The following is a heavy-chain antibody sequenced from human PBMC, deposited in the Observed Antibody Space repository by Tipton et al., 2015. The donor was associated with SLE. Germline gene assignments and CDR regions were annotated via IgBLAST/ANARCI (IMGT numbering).Heavy chain of an antibody. CDR3: ARHMSVTYANFDV. CDR2: VFYGGSP. D-gene: IGHD2-2*01. J-gene: IGHJ3*01. V-gene: IGHV4-59*08. CDR1: GASMSGDY. Sequence: TLSLTCTVSGASMSGDYWSWIRQPPGGGWEWIGYVFYGGSPRYNPSLQSRVSFSIDTSKSQFSRRLSSVTAADTAVYYCARHMSVTYANFDVWGQGTVVTVSS.